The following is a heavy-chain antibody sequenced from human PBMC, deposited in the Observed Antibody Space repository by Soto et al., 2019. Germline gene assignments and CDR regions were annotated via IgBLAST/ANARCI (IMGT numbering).Heavy chain of an antibody. CDR3: ARESEDLTSNFDD. CDR1: GFTFTRYS. CDR2: ISSTTNSI. V-gene: IGHV3-21*06. J-gene: IGHJ4*02. Sequence: PGGSLRLSCAASGFTFTRYSMDWVRQAPGKGLEWVSSISSTTNSIYYGDSMKVRFTISRDNAKNSLYLEINSLRAEDQAVYYCARESEDLTSNFDDWGQGTLVTVSS.